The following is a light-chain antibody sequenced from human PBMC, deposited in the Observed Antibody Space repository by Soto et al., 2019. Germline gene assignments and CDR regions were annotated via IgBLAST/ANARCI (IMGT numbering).Light chain of an antibody. CDR3: QQYGSSPPFT. Sequence: EIVLTQSPGTLSLSPGERATLSCRASQSVSSSYLAWYQQKPGQAPRLLIYGASSRATGLPDSFSGSGSGTDVTVTISRLEPEDFSVYYCQQYGSSPPFTFVPGTKVHIK. V-gene: IGKV3-20*01. CDR1: QSVSSSY. J-gene: IGKJ3*01. CDR2: GAS.